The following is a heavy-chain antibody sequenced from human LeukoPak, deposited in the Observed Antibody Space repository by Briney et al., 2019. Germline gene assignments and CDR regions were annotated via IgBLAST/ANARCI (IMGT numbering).Heavy chain of an antibody. V-gene: IGHV1-18*01. CDR1: GYTFTSYG. CDR3: TGAVAASRWFDP. CDR2: IGAYNGNT. Sequence: GASVKVSCKASGYTFTSYGISWVRQAPGQGLEWMGWIGAYNGNTNYAQKLQGRVTMTTDTSTSTAYMELRSLRSDDTAVYYCTGAVAASRWFDPWGQGTLVTVSS. J-gene: IGHJ5*02. D-gene: IGHD6-19*01.